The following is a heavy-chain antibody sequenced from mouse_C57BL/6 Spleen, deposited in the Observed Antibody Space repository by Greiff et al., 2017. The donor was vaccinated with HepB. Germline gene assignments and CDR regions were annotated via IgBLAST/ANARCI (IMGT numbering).Heavy chain of an antibody. CDR2: IYPGDGDT. J-gene: IGHJ2*01. CDR3: ARKVLLRASYFDY. V-gene: IGHV1-80*01. D-gene: IGHD1-1*01. Sequence: QVQLQQSGAELVKPGASVKISCKASGYAFSSYWMNWVKQRPGKGLEWLGQIYPGDGDTNYNGKFKGKATLTADKSSSTAYMQRSSLTSEDSAVYFCARKVLLRASYFDYWGQGTTLTVSS. CDR1: GYAFSSYW.